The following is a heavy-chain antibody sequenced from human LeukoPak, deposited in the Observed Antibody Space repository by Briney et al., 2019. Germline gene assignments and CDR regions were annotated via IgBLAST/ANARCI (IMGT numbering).Heavy chain of an antibody. CDR2: FDPEDGET. CDR3: ATDPIGIAVAVRDY. Sequence: ASVKVSCKVSGYTLTELSMHWVRQAPGKGLEWMGGFDPEDGETVYAQRFQGRVTMTEDTSTDTAYMELSSLRSEDTAVYYCATDPIGIAVAVRDYWGQGTLVTVSS. J-gene: IGHJ4*02. CDR1: GYTLTELS. V-gene: IGHV1-24*01. D-gene: IGHD6-19*01.